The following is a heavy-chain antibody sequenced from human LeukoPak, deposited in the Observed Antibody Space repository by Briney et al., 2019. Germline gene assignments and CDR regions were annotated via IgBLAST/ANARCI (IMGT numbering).Heavy chain of an antibody. D-gene: IGHD3-9*01. V-gene: IGHV3-7*01. CDR2: ILQDGSER. Sequence: GGSLRPSCVASGFTFSSSWMGWVRQAPGKGLEWVANILQDGSERYFVDSVKGRFTISRDNAKNSLYLQMNSLTGEDTAVYYCAKGDSTTSGYFDYWGQGTLVTVSS. CDR3: AKGDSTTSGYFDY. J-gene: IGHJ4*02. CDR1: GFTFSSSW.